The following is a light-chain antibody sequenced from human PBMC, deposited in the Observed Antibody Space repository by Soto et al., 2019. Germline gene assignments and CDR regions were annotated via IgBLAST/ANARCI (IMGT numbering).Light chain of an antibody. CDR1: QSVINRY. V-gene: IGKV3-20*01. J-gene: IGKJ4*01. Sequence: EIVLTQSPGTLSLSPGERATLSCRASQSVINRYLAWYQQKPGQAPRLLIYGASIRATGIPDRFSGSGSGTDFTLSIGRLEPEDFAVYYCQQYGSSPLTFGGGTKVEIK. CDR3: QQYGSSPLT. CDR2: GAS.